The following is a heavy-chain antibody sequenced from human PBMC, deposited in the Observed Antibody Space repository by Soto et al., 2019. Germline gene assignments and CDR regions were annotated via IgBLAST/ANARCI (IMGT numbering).Heavy chain of an antibody. CDR3: ARHSLDGSGWYGLGHV. J-gene: IGHJ6*02. Sequence: LGESLKISCKGSGYSFTSYWISWVRQMPGKGLEWMGRIDPSDSYTNYSPSFQGHVTISADKSISTAYLQWSSLKASDTAMYYCARHSLDGSGWYGLGHVWGQGTTVTVSS. D-gene: IGHD6-19*01. V-gene: IGHV5-10-1*01. CDR2: IDPSDSYT. CDR1: GYSFTSYW.